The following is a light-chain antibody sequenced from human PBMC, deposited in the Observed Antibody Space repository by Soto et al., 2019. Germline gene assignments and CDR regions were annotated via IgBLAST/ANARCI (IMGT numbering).Light chain of an antibody. CDR1: QSVSNNF. CDR2: DAS. V-gene: IGKV3-20*01. J-gene: IGKJ1*01. CDR3: QQYGTSPPRT. Sequence: EIVLTQSPGTLSLSPGERATLSCRASQSVSNNFLAWYQQKPGQAPRLLVFDASKRPTGIPDRFSGSGSGTDFTLTISRLEREYFGVYYCQQYGTSPPRTFGQGTKVEIK.